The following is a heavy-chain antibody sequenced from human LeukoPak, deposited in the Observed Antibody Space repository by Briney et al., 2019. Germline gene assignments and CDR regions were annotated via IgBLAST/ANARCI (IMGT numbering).Heavy chain of an antibody. CDR2: IYPGDSDT. V-gene: IGHV5-51*01. CDR1: GYSFTSYW. CDR3: ARGGYCSGGACYSYFQH. Sequence: GESLKISCKGSGYSFTSYWIGWVRQMPGKGLEWMGIIYPGDSDTRYSPSFQGQVTISADKSISTAYLQWSSLKASDIAIYYCARGGYCSGGACYSYFQHWGQGTLVTVSS. D-gene: IGHD2-15*01. J-gene: IGHJ1*01.